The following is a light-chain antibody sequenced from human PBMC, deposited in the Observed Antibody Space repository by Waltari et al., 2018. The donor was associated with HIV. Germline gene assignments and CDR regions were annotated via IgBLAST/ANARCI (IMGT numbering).Light chain of an antibody. CDR1: QGISTY. J-gene: IGKJ4*01. Sequence: IQFTQSPSFLSASVGDRVTITCRATQGISTYLAWYQQKPGKAPNLLIFTASGLKSGVPSRFSGSGSGTEFTLTISGLQPEDSATYYCQQFKSYPLTFGGGTKVEIK. CDR2: TAS. V-gene: IGKV1-9*01. CDR3: QQFKSYPLT.